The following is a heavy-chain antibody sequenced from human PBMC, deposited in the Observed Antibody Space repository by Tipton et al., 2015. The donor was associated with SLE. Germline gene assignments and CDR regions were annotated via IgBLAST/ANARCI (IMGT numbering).Heavy chain of an antibody. CDR1: GGSVSNYH. J-gene: IGHJ6*02. CDR2: VCNSVST. V-gene: IGHV4-59*08. D-gene: IGHD3-10*01. Sequence: TLSLTCTVSGGSVSNYHWTWIRQPPGKGLEWIACVCNSVSTNHDPSLKSRGTISVDTSKNHFSLELTSVTAADTAVYYCARQRLRLLSPLDAWGQGTTVTVS. CDR3: ARQRLRLLSPLDA.